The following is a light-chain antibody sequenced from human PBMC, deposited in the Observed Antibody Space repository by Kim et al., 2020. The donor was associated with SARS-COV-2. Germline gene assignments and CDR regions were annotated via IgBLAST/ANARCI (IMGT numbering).Light chain of an antibody. CDR2: EVN. CDR3: SSYAGSTPYV. V-gene: IGLV2-8*01. J-gene: IGLJ1*01. Sequence: QSALTQPPSASGSPGQSVTISCTGTSSDIGGYNYVSWYQQHPGKAPKLMIYEVNNRPSGVPDRFSGSKSGNTASLTVSGLQAEDEADYYCSSYAGSTPYVFGTGTKVTVL. CDR1: SSDIGGYNY.